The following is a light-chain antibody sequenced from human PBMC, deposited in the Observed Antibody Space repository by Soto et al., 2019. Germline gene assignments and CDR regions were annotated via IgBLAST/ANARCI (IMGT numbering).Light chain of an antibody. V-gene: IGLV1-51*01. CDR3: GSWDSSLSAYV. J-gene: IGLJ1*01. CDR1: SSNIGGNS. Sequence: QSVMTQPPSVSAAPGQKVTSSCSGSSSNIGGNSVSWYQQLPGTAPKLLIYDDNKRPSGIPDRFSGSKSGTSATLGITGFQTGDEAAYYCGSWDSSLSAYVFGTGTKLTVL. CDR2: DDN.